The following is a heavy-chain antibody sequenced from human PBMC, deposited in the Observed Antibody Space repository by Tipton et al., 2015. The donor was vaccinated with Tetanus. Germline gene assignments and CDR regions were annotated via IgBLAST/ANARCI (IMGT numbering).Heavy chain of an antibody. CDR2: IYYSGST. Sequence: TLSLTCAVSGDSISSGEYSWSWIRQPPGKGLEWIGYIYYSGSTYYNPSLKSRVTISVDTSKNQFSLKLSSVTAADTAVYYCARDRGVSRGVDYWGQGTLVTVSS. CDR3: ARDRGVSRGVDY. CDR1: GDSISSGEYS. J-gene: IGHJ4*02. D-gene: IGHD3-10*01. V-gene: IGHV4-31*11.